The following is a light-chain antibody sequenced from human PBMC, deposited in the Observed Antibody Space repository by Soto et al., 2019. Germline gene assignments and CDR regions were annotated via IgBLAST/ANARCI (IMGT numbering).Light chain of an antibody. J-gene: IGLJ3*02. Sequence: QSALTQPASVSGSPGQSITISCTGTSSDIGSNNYVSWFQQRPGKAPTLIIYKVSNRPSGVSNHFSGSKSGNTASLTISGLLPEDEAEYYCSSYTTTTRLFGGGTKVTVL. V-gene: IGLV2-14*01. CDR2: KVS. CDR1: SSDIGSNNY. CDR3: SSYTTTTRL.